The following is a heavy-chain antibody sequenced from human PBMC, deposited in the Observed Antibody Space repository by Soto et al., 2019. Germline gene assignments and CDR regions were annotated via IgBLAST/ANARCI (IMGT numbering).Heavy chain of an antibody. J-gene: IGHJ6*02. CDR2: IYYSGST. D-gene: IGHD1-20*01. CDR1: GGSVSSGSYY. CDR3: ARITGTGYYYGMDV. Sequence: LSLTCTVSGGSVSSGSYYWSWIRQPPGKGLEWIGYIYYSGSTNYNPSLKSRVTISVDTSKNQSSLKLSSVTAADTAVYYCARITGTGYYYGMDVWGQGTTVTVSS. V-gene: IGHV4-61*01.